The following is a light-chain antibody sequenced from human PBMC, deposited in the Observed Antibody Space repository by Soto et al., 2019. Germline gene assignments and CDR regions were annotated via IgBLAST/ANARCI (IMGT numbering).Light chain of an antibody. CDR1: QGSSSN. V-gene: IGKV3-20*01. Sequence: VMRQAQATLSVSPGEGPTPSCRVQQGSSSNLAWYQQKPGQAPRLLIYATSSRATGIPDRFSGGGSWTDFALTISRLEPEDFAQYYCQQYLGSPGITFGQGTRLEI. CDR2: ATS. J-gene: IGKJ5*01. CDR3: QQYLGSPGIT.